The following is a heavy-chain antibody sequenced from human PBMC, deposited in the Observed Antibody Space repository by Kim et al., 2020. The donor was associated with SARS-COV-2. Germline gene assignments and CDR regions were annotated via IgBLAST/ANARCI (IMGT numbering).Heavy chain of an antibody. V-gene: IGHV4-39*01. Sequence: GSTQYNPSRKSRVTTSVDTSKNQFSLKLSSVTAADTAVYYCARGEYYFDSWGQGTLVTVSS. CDR2: GST. CDR3: ARGEYYFDS. D-gene: IGHD1-26*01. J-gene: IGHJ4*02.